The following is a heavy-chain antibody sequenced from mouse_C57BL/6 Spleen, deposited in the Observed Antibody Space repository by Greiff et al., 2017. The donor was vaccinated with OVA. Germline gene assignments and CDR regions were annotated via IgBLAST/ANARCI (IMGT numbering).Heavy chain of an antibody. Sequence: EVQLVESGGGLVKPGGSLKLSCAASGFTFSDYGMHWVRQAPEQGLEWVAYISSGSSTIYYADTVKGRFTISRDNAKNTLFLQMTSLRSEDTAMYYCARPGDYEYEGYFDYWGQGTTLTVSS. V-gene: IGHV5-17*01. D-gene: IGHD2-4*01. CDR3: ARPGDYEYEGYFDY. J-gene: IGHJ2*01. CDR1: GFTFSDYG. CDR2: ISSGSSTI.